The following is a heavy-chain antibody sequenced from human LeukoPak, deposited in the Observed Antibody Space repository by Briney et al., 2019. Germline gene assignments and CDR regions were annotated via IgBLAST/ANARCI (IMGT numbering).Heavy chain of an antibody. V-gene: IGHV4-30-4*07. Sequence: SETLSLTCAVSGASISSGGYSWSWNRQPPGKGLEWLGYIYYSGGTYYNPSLKSRVSISVDTSKNQFSLRLSSVTAADTAVYYCASHSGGYAYWGQGTLVTVSS. CDR3: ASHSGGYAY. CDR2: IYYSGGT. D-gene: IGHD5-12*01. J-gene: IGHJ4*02. CDR1: GASISSGGYS.